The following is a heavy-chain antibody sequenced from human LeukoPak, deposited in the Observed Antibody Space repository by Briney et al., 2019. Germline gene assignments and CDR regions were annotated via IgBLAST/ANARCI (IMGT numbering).Heavy chain of an antibody. CDR2: INPSNGDT. D-gene: IGHD6-19*01. J-gene: IGHJ4*02. CDR3: ARVGSSGWYVHPTLDY. CDR1: GYTFSGYY. V-gene: IGHV1-2*02. Sequence: ASVKVSCKASGYTFSGYYIHWVRQAPGQGLEWMAWINPSNGDTNYAQKFQGRVTTTRDTSISTAYMELTRLISDDTAVCYCARVGSSGWYVHPTLDYWGQGTLVTVSS.